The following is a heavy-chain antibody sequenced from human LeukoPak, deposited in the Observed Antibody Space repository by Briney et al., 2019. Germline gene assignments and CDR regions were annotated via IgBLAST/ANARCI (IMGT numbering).Heavy chain of an antibody. CDR3: AKDGVSGYSSGWYFDY. J-gene: IGHJ4*02. D-gene: IGHD6-19*01. V-gene: IGHV3-23*01. Sequence: PGGSLRLSCAASGFTFSSYAMSWVRQAPGKGLEWVSAISGSGGSTYYADSVKGRFTISRDNSKNTLCLQMNSLRAEDTAVYYCAKDGVSGYSSGWYFDYWGQGTLVTVSS. CDR1: GFTFSSYA. CDR2: ISGSGGST.